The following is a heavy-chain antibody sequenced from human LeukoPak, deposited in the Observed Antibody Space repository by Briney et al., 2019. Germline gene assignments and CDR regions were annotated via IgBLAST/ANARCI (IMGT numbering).Heavy chain of an antibody. V-gene: IGHV1-46*01. D-gene: IGHD1-1*01. CDR2: INPSGDST. CDR1: GYTFTSYY. J-gene: IGHJ4*02. CDR3: ARGTTDDY. Sequence: ASVKVSCKASGYTFTSYYIDWVRQAPGQGLEWMGVINPSGDSTSYAQKFQGRVTMTGDPSTRTVYMELSSLTSDDTAVYYCARGTTDDYWGQGTPVTVSS.